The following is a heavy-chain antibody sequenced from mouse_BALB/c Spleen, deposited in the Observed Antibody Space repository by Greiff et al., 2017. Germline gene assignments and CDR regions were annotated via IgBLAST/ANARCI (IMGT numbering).Heavy chain of an antibody. CDR3: ARDEGNYLYYAMDY. J-gene: IGHJ4*01. CDR1: GYSFTGYF. D-gene: IGHD2-1*01. V-gene: IGHV1-20*02. CDR2: INPYNGDT. Sequence: VQLKESGPELVKPGASVKISCKASGYSFTGYFMNWVMQSHGKSLEWIGRINPYNGDTFYNQKFKGKATLTVDKSSSTAHMELRSLASEDSAVYYCARDEGNYLYYAMDYWGQGTSVTVPS.